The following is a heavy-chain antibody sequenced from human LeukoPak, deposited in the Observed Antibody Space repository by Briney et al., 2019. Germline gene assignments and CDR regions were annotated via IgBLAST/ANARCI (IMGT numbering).Heavy chain of an antibody. CDR2: IYYSGST. CDR1: GGSISSSSYY. V-gene: IGHV4-39*07. D-gene: IGHD6-13*01. J-gene: IGHJ4*02. Sequence: SETLSLTCTVSGGSISSSSYYWGWIRQPPGKGLEWIGSIYYSGSTYYNPSLKSRVTISVDTSKNQFSLKLSSVTAADTAVYYCARASSSWDLDYWGQGTLVTVSS. CDR3: ARASSSWDLDY.